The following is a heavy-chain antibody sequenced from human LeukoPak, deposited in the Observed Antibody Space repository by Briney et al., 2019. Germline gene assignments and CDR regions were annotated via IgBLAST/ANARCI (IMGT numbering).Heavy chain of an antibody. V-gene: IGHV4-39*01. CDR2: IYYSGST. CDR3: ARHFVGTVTTSKPIDY. CDR1: GGSISSSSYY. D-gene: IGHD4-17*01. J-gene: IGHJ4*02. Sequence: SETLSLTCTVSGGSISSSSYYWGWIRQPPGKGLERIGSIYYSGSTYYNPSLKSRVTISVDTSKNQFSLKLSSVTAADTAVYYCARHFVGTVTTSKPIDYWGQGNLVTVSS.